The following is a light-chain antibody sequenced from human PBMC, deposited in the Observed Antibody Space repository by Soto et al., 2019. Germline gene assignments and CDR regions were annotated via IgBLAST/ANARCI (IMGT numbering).Light chain of an antibody. J-gene: IGLJ2*01. V-gene: IGLV1-44*01. CDR2: HNN. CDR1: SSNIGSNI. Sequence: QSVLTQPASVSGTPGQRVTISCSGGSSNIGSNIVSWYQLLPGTAPKLLISHNNQRPSGVPDRFSGSKSGTSASLAISGLQSEDEADYYCAAWDDRLTDVRFGGGTKLTVL. CDR3: AAWDDRLTDVR.